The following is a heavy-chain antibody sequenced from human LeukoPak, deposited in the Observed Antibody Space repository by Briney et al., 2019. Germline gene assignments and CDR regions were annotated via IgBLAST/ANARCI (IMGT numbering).Heavy chain of an antibody. D-gene: IGHD2-2*01. J-gene: IGHJ3*02. CDR3: AREVGDIVVVPELDDAFDI. Sequence: GASVKVSCKASGYTFTGYYMHWVRQAPGQGLEWMGWINPNSGGTNYAQKFQGRVTMTRDTSISTAYMELSRLRSDDTAVYYCAREVGDIVVVPELDDAFDIWGQGTMVTVSS. V-gene: IGHV1-2*02. CDR2: INPNSGGT. CDR1: GYTFTGYY.